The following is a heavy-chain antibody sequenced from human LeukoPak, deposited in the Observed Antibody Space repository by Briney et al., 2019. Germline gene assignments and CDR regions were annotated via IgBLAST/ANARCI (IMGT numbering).Heavy chain of an antibody. D-gene: IGHD6-19*01. CDR3: ARAFAVAVTFDI. CDR1: GGSISSYY. CDR2: IYYSGST. Sequence: SETLSLTCTVSGGSISSYYWSWIRQPPGKGLEWIGYIYYSGSTSYNPSLKSRVTISVDTSKNQFSLKLSSVTAADTAVYYCARAFAVAVTFDIWGQGTMVTVSS. J-gene: IGHJ3*02. V-gene: IGHV4-59*01.